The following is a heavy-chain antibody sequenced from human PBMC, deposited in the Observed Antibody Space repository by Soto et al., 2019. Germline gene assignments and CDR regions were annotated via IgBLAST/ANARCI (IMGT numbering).Heavy chain of an antibody. D-gene: IGHD6-13*01. CDR2: ISYDGSNK. J-gene: IGHJ6*02. Sequence: PVGSLRLSCAASGFTFSSYAMHWVRQAPGKGLEWVAVISYDGSNKYYADSVKGRFTISRDNSKNTLYLQMNSLRAEDTAVYYCARDLGYSSSPYYYYGMDVWGQGTTVTVSS. V-gene: IGHV3-30-3*01. CDR3: ARDLGYSSSPYYYYGMDV. CDR1: GFTFSSYA.